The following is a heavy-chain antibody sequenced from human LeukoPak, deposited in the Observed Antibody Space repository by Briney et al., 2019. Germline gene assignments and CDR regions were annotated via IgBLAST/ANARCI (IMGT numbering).Heavy chain of an antibody. J-gene: IGHJ4*02. CDR3: AKMINYYDSSGYYAYYFDY. CDR1: GDSVSSGSYY. CDR2: IYYSGST. Sequence: SETLSLTCSVSGDSVSSGSYYWSWIRQPPGKGLEWIGYIYYSGSTNYNPSLKSRVTISVDTSKNQFSLKVSSVTAADTAVYYRAKMINYYDSSGYYAYYFDYWGQGTLVTVSS. D-gene: IGHD3-22*01. V-gene: IGHV4-61*01.